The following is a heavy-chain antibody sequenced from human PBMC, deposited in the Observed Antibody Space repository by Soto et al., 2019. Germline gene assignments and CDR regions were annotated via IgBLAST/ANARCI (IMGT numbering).Heavy chain of an antibody. J-gene: IGHJ6*04. Sequence: GESLKISCKGSGYSFTSYWIGWVRQIPGKGLEWMGIIYPGDSDTRYSPSFQGQVTISAHKSIITAYLQWRGLRASDTAMYYCAGGGVGLVITRTRDYCGMDVWGEGTMVTGCS. CDR2: IYPGDSDT. CDR3: AGGGVGLVITRTRDYCGMDV. V-gene: IGHV5-51*01. CDR1: GYSFTSYW. D-gene: IGHD3-16*01.